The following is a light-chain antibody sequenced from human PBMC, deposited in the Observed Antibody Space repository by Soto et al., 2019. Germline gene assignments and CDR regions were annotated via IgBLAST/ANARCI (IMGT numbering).Light chain of an antibody. Sequence: QSALTQPPSASGTPGQRVTISCSGSSSNIGSNTVNWYQQLPGTAPKLLIYSNNQRPSGVPDRFSGSKSGTSASLAISGLQSEDEADYYCAAWDDSLNAWVFSGGTKLTVL. V-gene: IGLV1-44*01. CDR1: SSNIGSNT. J-gene: IGLJ3*02. CDR3: AAWDDSLNAWV. CDR2: SNN.